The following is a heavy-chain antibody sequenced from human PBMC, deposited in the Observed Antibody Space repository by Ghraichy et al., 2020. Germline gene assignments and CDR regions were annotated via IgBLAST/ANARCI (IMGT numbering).Heavy chain of an antibody. CDR3: ARVAEYCGGDCYPLDY. D-gene: IGHD2-21*02. CDR1: GFTFSSYS. V-gene: IGHV3-48*02. J-gene: IGHJ4*02. CDR2: ISSSSSTI. Sequence: GGSLRLSCAASGFTFSSYSMNWVRKAPGKGLEWVSYISSSSSTIYYADSVKGRFTISRDNAKNSLYLQMNSLRDEDTAVYYCARVAEYCGGDCYPLDYWGQGTLVTVSS.